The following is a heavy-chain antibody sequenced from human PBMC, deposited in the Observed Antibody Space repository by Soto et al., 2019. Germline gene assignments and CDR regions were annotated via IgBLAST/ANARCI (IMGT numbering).Heavy chain of an antibody. CDR1: GYTFTSYD. D-gene: IGHD3-22*01. V-gene: IGHV1-8*01. J-gene: IGHJ4*02. Sequence: XSVKVSCKATGYTFTSYDINWVRQATGQGLEWMGWMNPNSGNTGYAQKFQGRVTITADKSTSTAYMELSSLRSEDTAVYYCATTYYYDSSGYYYVEGFDYWGQGTLVTVSS. CDR2: MNPNSGNT. CDR3: ATTYYYDSSGYYYVEGFDY.